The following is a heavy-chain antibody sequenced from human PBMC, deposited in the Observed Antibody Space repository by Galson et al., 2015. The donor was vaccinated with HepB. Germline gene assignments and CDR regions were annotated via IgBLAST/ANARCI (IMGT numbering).Heavy chain of an antibody. CDR1: GFTFSSYW. J-gene: IGHJ6*02. CDR3: ASVSVLRGSYPDYYYGMDV. V-gene: IGHV3-74*01. D-gene: IGHD1-26*01. Sequence: SCKASGFTFSSYWMHWVRQAPGKGLVWVSRINSDESSTSYADSVKGRFTISRDNAKNTLYLQMNSQRAEDTAVYYCASVSVLRGSYPDYYYGMDVWGQGTTVTVSS. CDR2: INSDESST.